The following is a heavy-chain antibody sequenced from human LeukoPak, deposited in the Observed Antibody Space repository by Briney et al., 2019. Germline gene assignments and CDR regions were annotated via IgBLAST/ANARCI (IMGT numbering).Heavy chain of an antibody. CDR3: ARDPWGYCSGGSCYSGYFDY. V-gene: IGHV3-20*04. J-gene: IGHJ4*02. Sequence: TGGSLRLSCAASGFTFDDYGMSWVRQAPGKGLEWVSGINWNGGSTGYADPVKGRFTISRDNAKNSLYLQMNSLRAEDTALYYCARDPWGYCSGGSCYSGYFDYWGQGTLVTVSS. CDR2: INWNGGST. D-gene: IGHD2-15*01. CDR1: GFTFDDYG.